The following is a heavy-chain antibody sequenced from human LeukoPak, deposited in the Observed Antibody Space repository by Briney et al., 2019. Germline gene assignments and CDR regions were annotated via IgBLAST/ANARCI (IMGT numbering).Heavy chain of an antibody. Sequence: GGSLRLSCAASGFTFRSYDTHWVRQAPGKGLEWVAVISYDGSNKYYADFVKGRFTISRDNSRYTLYLQMNSLRTEDTAVYYCATKYSTGWYIDYWGQGTLVTVSS. V-gene: IGHV3-30*03. D-gene: IGHD6-19*01. J-gene: IGHJ4*02. CDR3: ATKYSTGWYIDY. CDR2: ISYDGSNK. CDR1: GFTFRSYD.